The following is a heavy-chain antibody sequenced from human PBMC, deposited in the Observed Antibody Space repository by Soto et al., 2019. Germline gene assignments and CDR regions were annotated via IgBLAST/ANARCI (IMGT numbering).Heavy chain of an antibody. CDR3: ARGYYDSSAYSYFDY. CDR1: GYRFTSNH. J-gene: IGHJ4*02. V-gene: IGHV1-46*01. CDR2: INPSGGST. D-gene: IGHD3-22*01. Sequence: VASVKVSCKASGYRFTSNHIHWVRQAPGQGLEWMGIINPSGGSTSYAQKLQVRFTMTRDTSTSTVYMELSSLRSEDTAVYYCARGYYDSSAYSYFDYWGQGTLVTVSS.